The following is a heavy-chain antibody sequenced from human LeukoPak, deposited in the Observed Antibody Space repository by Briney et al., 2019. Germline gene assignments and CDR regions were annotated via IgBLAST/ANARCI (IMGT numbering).Heavy chain of an antibody. Sequence: GASVKVSCKASGYTFTSYGISWVRQAPGQGLEWMGWISAYNGNTNYAQKLQGRVTMTTDTSMSTAYMELRSLRSDDTAVYYCARDMSDDYVWGSYRPFDYWGQGTLVTVSS. J-gene: IGHJ4*02. V-gene: IGHV1-18*01. CDR2: ISAYNGNT. D-gene: IGHD3-16*02. CDR3: ARDMSDDYVWGSYRPFDY. CDR1: GYTFTSYG.